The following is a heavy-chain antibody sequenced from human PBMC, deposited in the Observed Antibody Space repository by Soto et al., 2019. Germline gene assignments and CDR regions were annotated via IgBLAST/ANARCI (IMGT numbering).Heavy chain of an antibody. Sequence: QVQLVQSGAEVKKPGASVKVSCKASGYTFTSYGISWVRQAPGQGLEWMGWISAYNGNTNYAQKLQGRFTMTTDTSTSTAYMELRSLRSDDTAVYYCARNRKDCSGGSCYFTFDYWGQGTLVTVSS. CDR1: GYTFTSYG. CDR2: ISAYNGNT. CDR3: ARNRKDCSGGSCYFTFDY. D-gene: IGHD2-15*01. J-gene: IGHJ4*02. V-gene: IGHV1-18*01.